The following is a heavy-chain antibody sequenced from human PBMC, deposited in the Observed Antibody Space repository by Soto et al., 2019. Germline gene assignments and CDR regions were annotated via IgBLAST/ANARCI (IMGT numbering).Heavy chain of an antibody. CDR3: ARADPDASVGY. CDR1: GGSMSSYY. CDR2: ISYSGST. V-gene: IGHV4-59*01. Sequence: PETLSLTCTVSGGSMSSYYWTWLRQSPGRGLEWIGYISYSGSTYYNPSLKSRVTISADTSKNQFPLRMNSMIAADTAVYYCARADPDASVGYWGQGTLVTVSS. D-gene: IGHD2-15*01. J-gene: IGHJ4*02.